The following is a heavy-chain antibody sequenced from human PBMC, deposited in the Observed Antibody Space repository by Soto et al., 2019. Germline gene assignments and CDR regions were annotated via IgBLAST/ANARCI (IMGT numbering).Heavy chain of an antibody. J-gene: IGHJ4*01. D-gene: IGHD4-17*01. CDR3: ARWAFGDYGDY. V-gene: IGHV3-11*01. CDR2: ISNSGTTI. CDR1: GFTFSDYY. Sequence: QVQLVESGGGLVKPGGSLRLSCVASGFTFSDYYMNWIRQTPGKGLEWVSYISNSGTTIYQADSVKGRFTVSRDNAKNSLFLQMNSLGVEDTAIYYWARWAFGDYGDYWGHGTLVTVSS.